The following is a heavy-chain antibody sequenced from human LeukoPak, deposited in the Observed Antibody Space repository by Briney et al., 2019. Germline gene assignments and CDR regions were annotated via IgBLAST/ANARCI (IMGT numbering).Heavy chain of an antibody. CDR2: IRYYGSNK. J-gene: IGHJ6*03. V-gene: IGHV3-30*02. D-gene: IGHD3-9*01. CDR3: ASDILTGHYYYYMDV. CDR1: GFTFSSYG. Sequence: PGGSLRLSCAASGFTFSSYGMHWVRQAPGKGREGGAFIRYYGSNKYYADSVKFRFTIARENSKHKMYLQMHSLRADDTAVYYCASDILTGHYYYYMDVWGKARTVTVCS.